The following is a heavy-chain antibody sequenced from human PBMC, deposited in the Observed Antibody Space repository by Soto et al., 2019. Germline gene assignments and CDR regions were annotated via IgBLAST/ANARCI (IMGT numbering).Heavy chain of an antibody. Sequence: GESLKLSCKGSGYSFTRYLIGWVRQMPGKGLEWMGIIYPGDSDTRYSPSFQGQVTISADKSISTAYLQWSSLKASDTAMYYCARGLSMVRGVITPSAFHMDVWGKGTTVTVS. V-gene: IGHV5-51*01. CDR3: ARGLSMVRGVITPSAFHMDV. D-gene: IGHD3-10*01. CDR1: GYSFTRYL. CDR2: IYPGDSDT. J-gene: IGHJ6*03.